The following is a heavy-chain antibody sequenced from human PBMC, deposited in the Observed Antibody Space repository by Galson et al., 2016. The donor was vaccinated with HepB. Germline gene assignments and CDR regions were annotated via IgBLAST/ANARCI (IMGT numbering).Heavy chain of an antibody. CDR3: ARDVAVVARTSWYFDL. Sequence: SLRLSCAASGFTFSNYGIHCVRQAPGKGLEWVAVISSDGSKQYYADSVKGRSTISRDNSKNTLYLQMNSLRPEDTAVYYCARDVAVVARTSWYFDLWGRGTLVTVPS. CDR2: ISSDGSKQ. J-gene: IGHJ2*01. D-gene: IGHD2-15*01. V-gene: IGHV3-30*03. CDR1: GFTFSNYG.